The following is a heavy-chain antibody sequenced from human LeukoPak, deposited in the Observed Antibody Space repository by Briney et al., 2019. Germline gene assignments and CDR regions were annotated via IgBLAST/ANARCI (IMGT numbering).Heavy chain of an antibody. J-gene: IGHJ6*02. Sequence: ASVKVSCKASGYTFTNYYMHWVRQAPGQGLEWMGIINPSGGSTTYAQKSQGRVTMTRDTSTSTVYMELSSLRSEDTAVYYCARDYALRGGPVPNYYYYGMDVWGQGTTVTVSS. V-gene: IGHV1-46*01. CDR2: INPSGGST. CDR3: ARDYALRGGPVPNYYYYGMDV. CDR1: GYTFTNYY. D-gene: IGHD3-10*01.